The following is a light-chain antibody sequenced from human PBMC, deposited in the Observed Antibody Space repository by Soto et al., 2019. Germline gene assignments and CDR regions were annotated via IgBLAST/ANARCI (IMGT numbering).Light chain of an antibody. V-gene: IGKV1-5*03. CDR3: QQYDSYPLT. CDR1: QSISWF. Sequence: DIQLTQSPSTLSASVGDRVTITCRASQSISWFVAWYQQKPGRPPALLIWRASKLETGVSSRFSGSGSGSEFTLTIHNLQPDDFATYFCQQYDSYPLTFGGGTRIE. J-gene: IGKJ4*01. CDR2: RAS.